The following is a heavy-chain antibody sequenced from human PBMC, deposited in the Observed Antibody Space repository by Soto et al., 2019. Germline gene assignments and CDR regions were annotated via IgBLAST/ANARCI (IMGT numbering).Heavy chain of an antibody. CDR2: ISYDGSSQ. CDR1: GFLFSDFG. J-gene: IGHJ6*02. Sequence: ESGGGVVQPGRSLILTCSASGFLFSDFGMPWVRQAPGKGLEWVAVISYDGSSQYYAESVKGRFTISRDDSDHTLHLQMTSLRPEDTAVYHCARAGYCTRGNCYNYDSYGMDVWGQGTTVTVSS. CDR3: ARAGYCTRGNCYNYDSYGMDV. D-gene: IGHD2-2*02. V-gene: IGHV3-30*03.